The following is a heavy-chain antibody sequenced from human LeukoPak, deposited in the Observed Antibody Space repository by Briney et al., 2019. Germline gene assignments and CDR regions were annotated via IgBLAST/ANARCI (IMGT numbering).Heavy chain of an antibody. CDR1: GFIFSNYV. CDR2: ISYDGNNK. V-gene: IGHV3-30-3*01. D-gene: IGHD2-2*02. Sequence: GGSLRLPCAASGFIFSNYVMHWVRQPPGRGLEWVAVISYDGNNKYYADSVKGRFTISRDSSKNTLYLQMNSLRAEDTAVYYCARGWDRDCTSTSCYIAYNWGQGTLVSVSS. J-gene: IGHJ4*02. CDR3: ARGWDRDCTSTSCYIAYN.